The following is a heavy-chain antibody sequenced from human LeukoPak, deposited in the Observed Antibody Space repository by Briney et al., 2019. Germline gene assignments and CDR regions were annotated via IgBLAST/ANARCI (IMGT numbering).Heavy chain of an antibody. CDR2: TRNKDYSYTT. CDR3: TRGRGPPRKFHD. CDR1: GFILSDHY. J-gene: IGHJ4*02. Sequence: TGGSLRLSCTASGFILSDHYMDWVRQAPGKGLEWIGRTRNKDYSYTTEYAASVKGRFTISRDDSKNSMYLQMNSLMSEDTAVYYCTRGRGPPRKFHDGGQGTLVTVSS. V-gene: IGHV3-72*01. D-gene: IGHD1-1*01.